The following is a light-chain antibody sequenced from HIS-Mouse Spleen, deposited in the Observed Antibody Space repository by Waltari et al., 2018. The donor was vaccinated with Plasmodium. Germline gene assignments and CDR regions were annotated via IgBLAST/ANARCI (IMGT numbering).Light chain of an antibody. Sequence: EIVMTQSPATLSVSPGERATLSCRASQSVSSNLAWYQQKPGQAPRLLIYGASTSATSSPARFSGSGSGTEFTLTISSLQSEDFAVYYCQQYNNWSFTFGPGTKVDIK. CDR3: QQYNNWSFT. CDR1: QSVSSN. V-gene: IGKV3-15*01. J-gene: IGKJ3*01. CDR2: GAS.